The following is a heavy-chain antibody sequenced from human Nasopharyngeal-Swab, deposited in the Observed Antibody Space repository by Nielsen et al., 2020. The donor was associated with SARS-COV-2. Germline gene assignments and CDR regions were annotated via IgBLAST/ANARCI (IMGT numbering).Heavy chain of an antibody. J-gene: IGHJ2*01. CDR2: IWYDGSNK. CDR1: GFTFSSYG. CDR3: ARGQESYSSSWLNWYFDL. V-gene: IGHV3-33*01. D-gene: IGHD6-13*01. Sequence: GESLKISCAASGFTFSSYGMHWVRQVPGKGLEWVAVIWYDGSNKYYADSVKGRFTISRDNSKNTLYLQMNSLRAEDTAGYYCARGQESYSSSWLNWYFDLWGRGTLVTVSS.